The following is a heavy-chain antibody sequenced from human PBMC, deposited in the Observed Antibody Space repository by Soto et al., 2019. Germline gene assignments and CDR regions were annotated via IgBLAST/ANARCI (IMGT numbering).Heavy chain of an antibody. V-gene: IGHV6-1*01. CDR1: GDSVSRNRAA. D-gene: IGHD1-7*01. Sequence: SQTLSLTCVISGDSVSRNRAAWNWIRQSPSRGLEWLGRTYYRSRWYNDYAVSVRSRITVNADTSKNQFSLHLNSVTPEDTAVYYCAGTSPLQWYYMAVWLKGTTVTVSS. J-gene: IGHJ6*03. CDR3: AGTSPLQWYYMAV. CDR2: TYYRSRWYN.